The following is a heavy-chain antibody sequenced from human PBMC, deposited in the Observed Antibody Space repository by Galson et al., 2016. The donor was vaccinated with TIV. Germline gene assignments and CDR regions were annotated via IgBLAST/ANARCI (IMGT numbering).Heavy chain of an antibody. CDR1: GGTFSNYA. D-gene: IGHD5-18*01. J-gene: IGHJ4*02. V-gene: IGHV1-46*01. CDR3: ARGPGYTYGYIFDY. CDR2: VNPSGGTT. Sequence: SVKVSCKASGGTFSNYAVSWVRQAPGQGLEWVGIVNPSGGTTSYAQKFQGRVTMTRDTSTSTVYMELNSLKSDDTAVYYCARGPGYTYGYIFDYWGQGTLVTVAS.